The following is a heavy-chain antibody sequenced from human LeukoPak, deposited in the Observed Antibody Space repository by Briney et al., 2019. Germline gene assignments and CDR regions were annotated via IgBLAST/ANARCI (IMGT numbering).Heavy chain of an antibody. D-gene: IGHD6-13*01. V-gene: IGHV4-38-2*02. CDR2: IYHSGST. J-gene: IGHJ5*02. Sequence: SETLSLTCTVSGYSISSGYYWGWIRQPPGKGLEWIGSIYHSGSTYYNPSLKSRVTISVDTSKNQFSLKLSSVTAADTAVYYCARERAAAGIVRWFDPWGQGTLVTVSS. CDR1: GYSISSGYY. CDR3: ARERAAAGIVRWFDP.